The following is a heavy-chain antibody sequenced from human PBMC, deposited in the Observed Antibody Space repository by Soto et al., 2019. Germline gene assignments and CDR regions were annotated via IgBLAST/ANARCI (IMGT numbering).Heavy chain of an antibody. CDR1: GGSISSGDYY. Sequence: SETLSLTCTVSGGSISSGDYYWSWIRQPPGKGLEWIGYIYYSGSTYYNPSLKSRVTISVDTSKNQFSLKLSSVTAADTAVYYCARGSTGGRDAFDMWGQGTVVTVSS. D-gene: IGHD2-2*01. V-gene: IGHV4-30-4*01. J-gene: IGHJ3*02. CDR3: ARGSTGGRDAFDM. CDR2: IYYSGST.